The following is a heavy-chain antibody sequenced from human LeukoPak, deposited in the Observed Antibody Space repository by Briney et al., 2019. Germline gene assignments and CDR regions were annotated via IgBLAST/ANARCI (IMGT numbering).Heavy chain of an antibody. Sequence: GGSLRLSCAASGLTSSSYSMNWVRQAPGRGLEWVSSISSSSCYIYYADSVKGRFTISRDNAKNSLYLQMNSLRAEDTAVYYCARLEAVASDYWGQGTLVTVSS. CDR1: GLTSSSYS. CDR3: ARLEAVASDY. J-gene: IGHJ4*02. V-gene: IGHV3-21*01. D-gene: IGHD6-19*01. CDR2: ISSSSCYI.